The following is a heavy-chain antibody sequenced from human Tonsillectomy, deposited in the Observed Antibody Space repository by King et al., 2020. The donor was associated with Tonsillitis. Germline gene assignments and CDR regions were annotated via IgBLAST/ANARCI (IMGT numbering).Heavy chain of an antibody. Sequence: VQLVESGGGLVHPGGSLRLSCAASGFTFSSYAMSWVRQAPGKGLEWVSTINLSGGSTYYADSVKGRFTISRDISRNTLYLQMNSLRAEDTAVYFCARVEGASTPYYYYYMDGGGKGTTVTVS. CDR3: ARVEGASTPYYYYYMDG. CDR1: GFTFSSYA. J-gene: IGHJ6*03. CDR2: INLSGGST. D-gene: IGHD3-16*01. V-gene: IGHV3-23*04.